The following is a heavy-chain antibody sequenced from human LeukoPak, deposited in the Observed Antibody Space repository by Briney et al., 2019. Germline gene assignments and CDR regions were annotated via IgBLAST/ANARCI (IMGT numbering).Heavy chain of an antibody. CDR1: GFTLSSYS. Sequence: GGSLRLSCAASGFTLSSYSMNWVRQAPGKGLEWISHITWSGSTIFYADSVKGRFTISRDNSKNTLYLQMNSLRAEDTAVYYCARIGYSSSSFDYWGQGTLVIVSS. CDR2: ITWSGSTI. J-gene: IGHJ4*02. CDR3: ARIGYSSSSFDY. D-gene: IGHD6-6*01. V-gene: IGHV3-48*01.